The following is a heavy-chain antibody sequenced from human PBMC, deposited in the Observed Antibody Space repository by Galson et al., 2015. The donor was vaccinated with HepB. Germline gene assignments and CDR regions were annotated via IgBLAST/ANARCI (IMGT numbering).Heavy chain of an antibody. Sequence: SETLSLTCAVYGGSFSGYYWSWIRQPPGKGLEWIGEINHSGSTNYNPSLKSRVTISVDTSKNQFSLKLSSVTAADTAVYYCARESYSSNYFDYWGQGTLVTVSS. D-gene: IGHD6-19*01. CDR1: GGSFSGYY. V-gene: IGHV4-34*01. CDR3: ARESYSSNYFDY. CDR2: INHSGST. J-gene: IGHJ4*02.